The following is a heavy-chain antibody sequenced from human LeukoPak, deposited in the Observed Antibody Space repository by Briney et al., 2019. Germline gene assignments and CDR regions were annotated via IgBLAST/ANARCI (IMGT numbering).Heavy chain of an antibody. V-gene: IGHV3-74*01. CDR1: GFTFSSYW. Sequence: TGGSLRLSCAASGFTFSSYWMHWVRQAPGKGLVWVSRIKSAGSSIRYADSVKGRFTISRDNAKNTLYLQMNSLRAEDTAVYYCARGAGGSGWPYFDYWGQGTLVTVSS. J-gene: IGHJ4*02. CDR2: IKSAGSSI. D-gene: IGHD6-19*01. CDR3: ARGAGGSGWPYFDY.